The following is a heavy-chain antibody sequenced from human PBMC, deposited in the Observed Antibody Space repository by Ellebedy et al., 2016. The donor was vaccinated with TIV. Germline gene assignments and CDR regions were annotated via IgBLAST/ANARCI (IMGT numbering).Heavy chain of an antibody. CDR3: ARAPIVVPAATIRGNWFDP. CDR1: GGSFSGYY. D-gene: IGHD2-2*01. Sequence: SETLSLXCAVYGGSFSGYYWSWIRQPPGKGLEWIGEINHSGSTNYNPSLKSRVTISVDTSKNQFSLKLSSVTAADTAVYYCARAPIVVPAATIRGNWFDPWGQGTLVTVSS. CDR2: INHSGST. V-gene: IGHV4-34*01. J-gene: IGHJ5*02.